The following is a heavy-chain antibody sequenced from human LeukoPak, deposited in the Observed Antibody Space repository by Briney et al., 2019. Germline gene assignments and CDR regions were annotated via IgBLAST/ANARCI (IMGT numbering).Heavy chain of an antibody. V-gene: IGHV4-34*01. CDR2: INHRGSI. Sequence: SETLSLTCAVYGGSFSDYFWSWIRQPPGKGLEWIGDINHRGSISCNPSLKSRVTISVDTSKNQFSLQMRSVTAADTAVYFCARAHKSCISDSCYAPPGYWGQGTPVTVSP. CDR3: ARAHKSCISDSCYAPPGY. D-gene: IGHD2-2*01. J-gene: IGHJ4*02. CDR1: GGSFSDYF.